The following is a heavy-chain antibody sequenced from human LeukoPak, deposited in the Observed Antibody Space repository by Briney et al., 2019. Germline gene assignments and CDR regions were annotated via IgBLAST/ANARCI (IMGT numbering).Heavy chain of an antibody. V-gene: IGHV4-4*07. Sequence: SETLSLTCTVSGDSISSYYWSWIRQPAGKGLEWIGRLYTSGYTNYNPSLKSRVTISVDTSKNQFSLKLSSVTAADTAVYYCARSLWGYKNWYFDLWGRGTLVTVSS. D-gene: IGHD5-18*01. CDR2: LYTSGYT. J-gene: IGHJ2*01. CDR3: ARSLWGYKNWYFDL. CDR1: GDSISSYY.